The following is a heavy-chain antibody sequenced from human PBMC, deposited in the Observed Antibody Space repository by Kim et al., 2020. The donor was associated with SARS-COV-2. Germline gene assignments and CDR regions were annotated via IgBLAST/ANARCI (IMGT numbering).Heavy chain of an antibody. V-gene: IGHV1-18*04. CDR2: ISAYNGNT. CDR3: ARDAPPYEQHRTDLGIWFDP. CDR1: GYTFTSYG. Sequence: ASVKVSCKASGYTFTSYGISWVRQAPGQGLEWMGWISAYNGNTNYAQKLQGRVTMTTDTSTSTAYMELRSLRSDDTAVYYCARDAPPYEQHRTDLGIWFDPWGQGTLVTVSS. J-gene: IGHJ5*02. D-gene: IGHD6-13*01.